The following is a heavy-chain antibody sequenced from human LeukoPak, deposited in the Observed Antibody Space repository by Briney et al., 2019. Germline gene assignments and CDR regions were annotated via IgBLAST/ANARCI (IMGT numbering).Heavy chain of an antibody. CDR3: AREGGYYLRSIDY. V-gene: IGHV3-48*03. J-gene: IGHJ4*02. CDR1: GSTFSSYE. CDR2: ISSTATTM. Sequence: GGSLRLSCAAPGSTFSSYEMNWVRQAPGRGLEWVSYISSTATTMHYADSVMGRFTISRDNAKKSLYLQMNSLRAEDTAVYYCAREGGYYLRSIDYWGQGTLVTVSS. D-gene: IGHD1-26*01.